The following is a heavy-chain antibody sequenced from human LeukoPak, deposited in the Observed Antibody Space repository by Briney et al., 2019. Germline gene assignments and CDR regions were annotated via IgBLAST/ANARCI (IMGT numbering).Heavy chain of an antibody. J-gene: IGHJ4*02. CDR2: VSYTGDA. D-gene: IGHD3-3*01. CDR3: ARGWNYGDY. Sequence: SETLSLTCTVSGGSISSYYWSWIRQPPGKGLEWIGYVSYTGDASQNPSLRGRVTMSVDTSNNQVSLELSSVTAADTAVYYCARGWNYGDYWGQGTLVTVSS. CDR1: GGSISSYY. V-gene: IGHV4-59*01.